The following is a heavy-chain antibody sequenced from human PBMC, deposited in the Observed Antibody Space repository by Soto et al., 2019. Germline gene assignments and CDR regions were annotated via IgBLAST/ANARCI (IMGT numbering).Heavy chain of an antibody. V-gene: IGHV4-4*02. D-gene: IGHD6-19*01. CDR2: IYHSGST. CDR3: ARGYSSGWSIFYYYGMDV. CDR1: GGSISSSNW. Sequence: QVQLQESGPGLVKPSGTLSLTCAVSGGSISSSNWWSWVRQPPGKGLEWIGEIYHSGSTNYNPSLKSRVTKSVDKSKNQFALNLSSVTAADTAVYYCARGYSSGWSIFYYYGMDVWGQGTTVTVSS. J-gene: IGHJ6*02.